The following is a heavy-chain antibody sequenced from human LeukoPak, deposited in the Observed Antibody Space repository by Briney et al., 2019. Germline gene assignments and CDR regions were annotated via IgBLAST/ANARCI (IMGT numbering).Heavy chain of an antibody. J-gene: IGHJ4*02. V-gene: IGHV4-4*02. CDR2: IYHSGST. D-gene: IGHD3-16*02. Sequence: SGTLSLTCAVSGGSISSSNWWSWVRQPPGKGLEWIGEIYHSGSTNYNPSLKSRVTLSVDKSKNQFSLRLNSVTAADTAMYYCARSHDHLWGNYPDYWGQGTLVTVSS. CDR3: ARSHDHLWGNYPDY. CDR1: GGSISSSNW.